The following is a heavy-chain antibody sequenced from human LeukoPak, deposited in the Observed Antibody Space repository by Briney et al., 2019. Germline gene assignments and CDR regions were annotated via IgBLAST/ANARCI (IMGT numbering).Heavy chain of an antibody. Sequence: PGGSLRLSCVASGFTFASHAVSWVRQAPGKGLEWVSRISESGDNTYFADSVKGRFTIYRDTSKNTLYLQMNSLRAEDTAVYYCAKDGANGGSGGYYFDYWGPGTLVTVSS. V-gene: IGHV3-23*01. J-gene: IGHJ4*02. D-gene: IGHD1-26*01. CDR1: GFTFASHA. CDR3: AKDGANGGSGGYYFDY. CDR2: ISESGDNT.